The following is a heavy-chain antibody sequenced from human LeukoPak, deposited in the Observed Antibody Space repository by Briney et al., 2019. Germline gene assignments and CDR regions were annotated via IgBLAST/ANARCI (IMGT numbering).Heavy chain of an antibody. CDR3: ARGSSERDWFDL. D-gene: IGHD1-1*01. V-gene: IGHV1-2*02. CDR2: INPNSGGT. Sequence: ASVKVSCKASGYTFTDNYIHWVRQAPGQGLEWMGWINPNSGGTDYAQKFQGRVTMTRDTSISTAYMDLSRLESDDTAVYYCARGSSERDWFDLWGQGTLVTVSS. J-gene: IGHJ5*02. CDR1: GYTFTDNY.